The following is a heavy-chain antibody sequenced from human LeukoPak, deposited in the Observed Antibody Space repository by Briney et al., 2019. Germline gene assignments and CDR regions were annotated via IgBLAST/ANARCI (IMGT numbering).Heavy chain of an antibody. CDR1: GFAFSTYA. D-gene: IGHD2-21*01. J-gene: IGHJ4*02. CDR3: AKNRALHEIDY. Sequence: PGGSLRLSCAASGFAFSTYAMSWVRQAPGKGLEWVSGISGSGGSTYYADSVKGRFTISRDNSKNTLYLQMNSLIAGVTAIYYCAKNRALHEIDYWGQGTLVTVSS. V-gene: IGHV3-23*01. CDR2: ISGSGGST.